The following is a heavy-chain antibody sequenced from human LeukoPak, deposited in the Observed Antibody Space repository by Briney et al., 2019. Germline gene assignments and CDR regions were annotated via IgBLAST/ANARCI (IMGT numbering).Heavy chain of an antibody. V-gene: IGHV1-46*01. CDR2: INPSGGST. CDR3: ATMVRGVIITPFSWFDP. Sequence: ASAKVSCKASGYTFTSYYMHWVRQAPGQGLEWMGIINPSGGSTSYAQKFQGRVTMTRDMSTSTVYMELSSLRSEDTAVYYCATMVRGVIITPFSWFDPWGQGTLVTVSS. D-gene: IGHD3-10*01. CDR1: GYTFTSYY. J-gene: IGHJ5*02.